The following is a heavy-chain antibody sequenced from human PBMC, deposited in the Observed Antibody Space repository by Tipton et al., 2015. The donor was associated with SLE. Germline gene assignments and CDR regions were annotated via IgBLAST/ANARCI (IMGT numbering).Heavy chain of an antibody. Sequence: TLSLTCTVSGYSISSDYYWSWIRQPPGKGLEWIGYIYYSGSTNYNPSLKSRVTISVDTSKNQFSLKLSSVTAADTAVYYCARADWGGYLFGYWGQGTLVTVSS. CDR2: IYYSGST. CDR3: ARADWGGYLFGY. D-gene: IGHD3-3*01. V-gene: IGHV4-61*01. J-gene: IGHJ4*02. CDR1: GYSISSDYY.